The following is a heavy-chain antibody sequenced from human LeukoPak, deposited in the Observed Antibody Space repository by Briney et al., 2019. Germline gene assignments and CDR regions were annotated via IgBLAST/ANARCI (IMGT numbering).Heavy chain of an antibody. CDR2: FHYSGST. CDR3: ARDAGPPPNRWYSFDS. CDR1: GGSISSYY. D-gene: IGHD2-15*01. V-gene: IGHV4-59*01. Sequence: SETLSLTCTVSGGSISSYYWSWIRQPPGKGLEWIGYFHYSGSTNYNRTPRGRVTISADTSKNQFSLKLSSVTAADTAVYYCARDAGPPPNRWYSFDSWGQGTLVTISS. J-gene: IGHJ4*02.